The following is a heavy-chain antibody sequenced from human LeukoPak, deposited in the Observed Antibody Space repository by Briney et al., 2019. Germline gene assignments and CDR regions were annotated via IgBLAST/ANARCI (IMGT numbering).Heavy chain of an antibody. CDR1: GFTFSNSL. CDR2: IDTDGSTT. CDR3: ARGNYYGMDV. D-gene: IGHD2/OR15-2a*01. Sequence: GGSLRLSCTASGFTFSNSLMHWVRQVPGKGLVWVARIDTDGSTTTYADSVKGRFTVSRDNAKNTLYLQMNSLRAEDTAVYYCARGNYYGMDVWGQGTTVTVS. V-gene: IGHV3-74*03. J-gene: IGHJ6*02.